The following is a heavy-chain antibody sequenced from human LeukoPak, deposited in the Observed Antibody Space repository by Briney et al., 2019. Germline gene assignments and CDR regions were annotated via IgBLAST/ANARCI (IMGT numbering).Heavy chain of an antibody. D-gene: IGHD1-26*01. J-gene: IGHJ3*02. Sequence: GGSLRLSCAASGFTFSSYSMNWVRQAPGKGLEWVSSISSSSSYIYYADSVKGRFTISRDNAKNSLYLQMNSLRAEDTAVYYCARERWGEREREDAFDIWGQGTMVTVSS. CDR2: ISSSSSYI. CDR1: GFTFSSYS. CDR3: ARERWGEREREDAFDI. V-gene: IGHV3-21*01.